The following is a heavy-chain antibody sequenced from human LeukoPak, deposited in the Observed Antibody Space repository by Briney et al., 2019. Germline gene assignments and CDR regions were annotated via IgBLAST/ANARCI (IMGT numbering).Heavy chain of an antibody. Sequence: GGSLRLSCAASGFTFRSYGMHWARQAPGKGLEWVAVISYDGSNKYYALSVKGRFTISRDNSKNTLYLQMSSLRAEDTAVYYCAKDLEATARGFVYWGEGSRVTVSS. J-gene: IGHJ4*02. CDR3: AKDLEATARGFVY. V-gene: IGHV3-30*18. CDR2: ISYDGSNK. CDR1: GFTFRSYG. D-gene: IGHD3-10*01.